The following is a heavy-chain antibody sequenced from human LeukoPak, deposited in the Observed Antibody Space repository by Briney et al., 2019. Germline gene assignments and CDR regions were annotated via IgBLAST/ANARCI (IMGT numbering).Heavy chain of an antibody. V-gene: IGHV3-30*02. CDR3: AKDDYDFWSGYPGGLHH. Sequence: GGSLRLSCAASGFTFSSYGMHWVRQAPGKGLEWVAFIRYDGSNKYYADSVKGRFTISRDNSKNTLYLQMNSLRAEDAAVYYCAKDDYDFWSGYPGGLHHWGQGTLVTVSS. CDR2: IRYDGSNK. CDR1: GFTFSSYG. D-gene: IGHD3-3*01. J-gene: IGHJ1*01.